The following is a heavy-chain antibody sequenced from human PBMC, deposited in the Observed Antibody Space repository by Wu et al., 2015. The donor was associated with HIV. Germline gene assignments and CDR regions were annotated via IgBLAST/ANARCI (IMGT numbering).Heavy chain of an antibody. V-gene: IGHV1-2*02. Sequence: QVQLVQSGAEVKKPGASVKVSCQASGYTFTDYYIHWVRQAPGQGLEWMGWINPNSGGTNYAQKFQGRVTLTRDTSIGTAYMELSRLTSDDTAMYFCARDATPITTEFDYWGQGTLITVSS. CDR1: GYTFTDYY. D-gene: IGHD4-11*01. J-gene: IGHJ4*02. CDR2: INPNSGGT. CDR3: ARDATPITTEFDY.